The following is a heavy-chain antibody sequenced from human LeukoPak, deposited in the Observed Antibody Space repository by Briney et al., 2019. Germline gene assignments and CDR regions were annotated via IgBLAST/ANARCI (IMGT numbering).Heavy chain of an antibody. CDR3: AREPGYCSGGSCYSVIYYHYGMDV. CDR1: GFTFSSYA. V-gene: IGHV3-30*04. Sequence: PGGSLRLSCAASGFTFSSYAMHWVRQAPGKGLEWVAVISYDGSNKYYADSVKGRFTISRDNSKNTLYLQMNSLRAEDTAVYYCAREPGYCSGGSCYSVIYYHYGMDVWGRGTTVTVSS. D-gene: IGHD2-15*01. J-gene: IGHJ6*04. CDR2: ISYDGSNK.